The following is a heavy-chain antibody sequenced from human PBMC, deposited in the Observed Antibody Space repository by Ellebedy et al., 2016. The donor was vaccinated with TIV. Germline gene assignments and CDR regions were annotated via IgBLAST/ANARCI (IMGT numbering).Heavy chain of an antibody. CDR1: GGSISSSSYY. D-gene: IGHD3-10*01. V-gene: IGHV4-39*07. CDR3: ASGNGSGSYYVGFDP. J-gene: IGHJ5*02. Sequence: GSLRLXXTVSGGSISSSSYYWGWIRQPPGKGLEWIGSIYYSGSTYYNPSLKSRVTISVDTSKNQFSLKLSSVTAADTAVYYCASGNGSGSYYVGFDPWGQGTLVTVSS. CDR2: IYYSGST.